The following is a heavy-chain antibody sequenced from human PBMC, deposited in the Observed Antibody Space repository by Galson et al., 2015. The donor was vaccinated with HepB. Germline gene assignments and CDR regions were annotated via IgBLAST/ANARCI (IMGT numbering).Heavy chain of an antibody. CDR2: IYWDDDK. CDR1: GFSLSTSGVG. Sequence: PALVKPTQTLTLTCTFSGFSLSTSGVGVGWIRQPPGKALEWLALIYWDDDKRYSPSLKSRLTITKDTSKNQVVLTMTNMDPVDTATYYCAHILAAAGAEYFQHWGQGTLVTVSS. D-gene: IGHD6-13*01. J-gene: IGHJ1*01. V-gene: IGHV2-5*02. CDR3: AHILAAAGAEYFQH.